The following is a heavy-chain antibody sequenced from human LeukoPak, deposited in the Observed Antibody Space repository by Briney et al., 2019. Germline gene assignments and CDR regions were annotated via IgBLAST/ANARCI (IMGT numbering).Heavy chain of an antibody. CDR3: AREPFWSGYYSNIHFDY. D-gene: IGHD3-3*01. CDR1: EFTFSSYN. CDR2: ISSSSKWM. J-gene: IGHJ4*02. Sequence: GGSLRLSCVASEFTFSSYNMNWVRLAPGKGLEWVASISSSSKWMYYTDSVKGRFTISRDNAKNSLYLQMNSLRAEDTAVYYCAREPFWSGYYSNIHFDYWGQGTLVTVSS. V-gene: IGHV3-21*01.